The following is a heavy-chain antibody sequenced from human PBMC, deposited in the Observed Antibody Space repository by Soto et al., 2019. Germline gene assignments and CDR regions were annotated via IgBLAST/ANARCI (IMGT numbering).Heavy chain of an antibody. V-gene: IGHV1-69*12. Sequence: QVQLVQSGAEVKKPGSSVKVSCKASGGTFSSYAISWVRQAPGQGLEWMGGISPIFGTANYAQKFQGSVTLTADESTSTAYMALSSLRSEDTAVYYCARAYSNIPTGSYEKYYYYGMDVWGQGTTVTVSS. CDR1: GGTFSSYA. CDR3: ARAYSNIPTGSYEKYYYYGMDV. D-gene: IGHD4-4*01. CDR2: ISPIFGTA. J-gene: IGHJ6*02.